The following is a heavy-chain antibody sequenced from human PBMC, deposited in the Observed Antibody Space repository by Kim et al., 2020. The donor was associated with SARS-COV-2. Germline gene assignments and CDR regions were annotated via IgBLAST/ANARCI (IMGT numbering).Heavy chain of an antibody. CDR3: ATHDYGDTNNWFDP. D-gene: IGHD4-17*01. CDR1: GGSFSGYY. Sequence: SETLSLTCAVYGGSFSGYYWSWIRQPPGKGLEWIGEINHSGSTNYNPSLKSRVTISVDTSKNQFSLKLSSVTAADTAVYYCATHDYGDTNNWFDPWGQGTLVTVSS. V-gene: IGHV4-34*01. J-gene: IGHJ5*02. CDR2: INHSGST.